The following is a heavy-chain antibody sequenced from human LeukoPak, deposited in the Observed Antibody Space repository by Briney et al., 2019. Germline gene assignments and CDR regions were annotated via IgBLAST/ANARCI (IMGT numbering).Heavy chain of an antibody. J-gene: IGHJ1*01. CDR3: TTNGWYCLDH. D-gene: IGHD6-19*01. CDR1: GGSISSYY. Sequence: PSETLSLTCTVSGGSISSYYWSWIRQPPGKGLEWIGYIYYSGSTNYNPSLKSRVTISVDTSNNHFSLRLTSVTAADTAVYYCTTNGWYCLDHWGQGALVTVSS. V-gene: IGHV4-59*01. CDR2: IYYSGST.